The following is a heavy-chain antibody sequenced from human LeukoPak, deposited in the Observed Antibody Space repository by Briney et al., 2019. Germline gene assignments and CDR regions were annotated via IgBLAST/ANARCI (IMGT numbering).Heavy chain of an antibody. D-gene: IGHD2-2*01. CDR2: ISSSGSTI. Sequence: GGSLRLSCAASGFTFSDYYMSWIRQAPGKGLEWVSYISSSGSTIYYADSVKGRFTISRDNAKNSLYLQMSSLRAEDTAVYYCARQADIVVVPAGTFDPWGQGTLVTVSS. CDR1: GFTFSDYY. CDR3: ARQADIVVVPAGTFDP. V-gene: IGHV3-11*01. J-gene: IGHJ5*02.